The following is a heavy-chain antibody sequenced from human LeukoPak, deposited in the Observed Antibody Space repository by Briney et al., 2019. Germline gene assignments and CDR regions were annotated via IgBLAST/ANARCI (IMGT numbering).Heavy chain of an antibody. CDR2: ISSSGSTI. CDR1: GLTFSDYY. Sequence: GGSLRLSCAASGLTFSDYYMSWIRQAPGKGLEWVSYISSSGSTIYYADSAKGRFTISRDNAKNSLYLQMNSLRAEDTAVYYCARHAGMVRGVDFDYWGQGTLITVSS. D-gene: IGHD3-10*01. J-gene: IGHJ4*02. V-gene: IGHV3-11*04. CDR3: ARHAGMVRGVDFDY.